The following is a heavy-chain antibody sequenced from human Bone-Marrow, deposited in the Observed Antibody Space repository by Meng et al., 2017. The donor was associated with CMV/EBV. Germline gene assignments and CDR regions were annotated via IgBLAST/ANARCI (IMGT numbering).Heavy chain of an antibody. CDR1: GFTFDDYA. J-gene: IGHJ4*02. Sequence: EWQLVESGGVVVQPGGSLRLSFAASGFTFDDYAMHWVRQAPGKGLEWVSLISWDGGSTYYADSVKGRFTISRDNSNNSLYLQMNSLRAEDTALYYCAKDIRGYFDYWGQGTLVTVSS. CDR2: ISWDGGST. V-gene: IGHV3-43D*03. CDR3: AKDIRGYFDY. D-gene: IGHD3-3*01.